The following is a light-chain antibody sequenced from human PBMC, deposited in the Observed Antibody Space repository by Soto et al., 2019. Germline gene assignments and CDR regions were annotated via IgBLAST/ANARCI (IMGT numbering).Light chain of an antibody. CDR2: ATS. V-gene: IGKV1-39*01. Sequence: DIQMTQSPSSLSASVGDRVTITCRASQSISSYLNWYQQKPGKAPKILIYATSNLQSGVPSRFSGSGSGTEFTLTISSLQPEDFATYYCRQSYSTPAWTFGQGTKVEIK. J-gene: IGKJ1*01. CDR3: RQSYSTPAWT. CDR1: QSISSY.